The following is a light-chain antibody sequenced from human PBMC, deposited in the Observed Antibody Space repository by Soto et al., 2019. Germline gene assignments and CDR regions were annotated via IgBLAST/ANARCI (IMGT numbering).Light chain of an antibody. V-gene: IGKV1-12*01. CDR3: QQANSFPLT. CDR1: QGISSW. J-gene: IGKJ4*01. CDR2: AAS. Sequence: IQMTQSASTLSASVGYTVTITCRASQGISSWLAWYQQKQGKAPKLLIYAASSLQSGVPSRFSGSGYGTDFNLTISSLQPEDFATYYCQQANSFPLTFGGGTKVDIK.